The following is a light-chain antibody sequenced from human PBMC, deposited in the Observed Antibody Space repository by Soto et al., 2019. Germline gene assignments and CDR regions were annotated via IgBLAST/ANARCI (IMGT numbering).Light chain of an antibody. CDR2: WAS. J-gene: IGKJ4*01. CDR3: QQYYNTPLT. CDR1: QSVLYSSNNKNY. V-gene: IGKV4-1*01. Sequence: DIVMTQSPDSLAVSLGERATINCKSSQSVLYSSNNKNYLAWYQQKPGQPPKLLIYWASTREFGVPDRFSGSGSGTDFTLPISSLQAEDVAVYYCQQYYNTPLTFGGGTKVEIK.